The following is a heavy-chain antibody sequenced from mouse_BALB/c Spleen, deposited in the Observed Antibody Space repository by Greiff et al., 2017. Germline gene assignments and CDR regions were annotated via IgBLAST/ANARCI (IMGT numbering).Heavy chain of an antibody. J-gene: IGHJ3*01. CDR1: GYTFTSYY. D-gene: IGHD2-4*01. CDR2: INPSNGGT. Sequence: VQLQQSGAELVKPGASVKLSCKASGYTFTSYYMYWVKQRPGQGLEWIGEINPSNGGTNFNEKFKSKATLTVDKSSSTAYMQLSSLTSEDSAVYYCTRGGRLQIPFAYWGQGTLVTVSA. V-gene: IGHV1S81*02. CDR3: TRGGRLQIPFAY.